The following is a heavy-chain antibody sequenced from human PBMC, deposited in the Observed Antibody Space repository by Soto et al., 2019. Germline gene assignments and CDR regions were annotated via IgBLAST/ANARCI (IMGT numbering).Heavy chain of an antibody. CDR3: ARSLNYYDSSGYYYFDY. D-gene: IGHD3-22*01. CDR1: GYTFTSYA. Sequence: ASVKVSCKASGYTFTSYAMHWVRQAPGQRLEWMGWINAGNGNTKYSQKFQGRVTITRDTSASTAYMELSSLRSEDTAVYCCARSLNYYDSSGYYYFDYWGQGILVSVSS. V-gene: IGHV1-3*01. J-gene: IGHJ4*02. CDR2: INAGNGNT.